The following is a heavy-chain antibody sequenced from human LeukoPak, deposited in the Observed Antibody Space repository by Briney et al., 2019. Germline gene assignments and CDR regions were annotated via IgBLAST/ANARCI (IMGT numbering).Heavy chain of an antibody. CDR3: AYSGYSCGFDY. CDR1: GYTFTSYY. CDR2: INPSGGST. V-gene: IGHV1-46*01. Sequence: ASVKVSCKASGYTFTSYYMHWVRQAPGQGLEWMGIINPSGGSTSYAQKFRGRVTMTRDTSTSTVYMELSSLRSEDTAVYYCAYSGYSCGFDYWGQGTLVTVSS. D-gene: IGHD5-18*01. J-gene: IGHJ4*02.